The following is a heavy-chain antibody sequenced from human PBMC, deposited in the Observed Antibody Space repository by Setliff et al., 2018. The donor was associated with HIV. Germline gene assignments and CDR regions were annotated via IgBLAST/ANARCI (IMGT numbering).Heavy chain of an antibody. CDR1: GYTFTSDY. Sequence: ASVKVSCKASGYTFTSDYIHWVRQAPGQGLEWMGIINPSGSTVSAQKFRGRVTVTRDTSTSTVYMELSSLRSEDTDVYYCVGDGEYLDYYDSSGHPEYYFDYWGQGTLVTVSS. V-gene: IGHV1-46*01. D-gene: IGHD3-22*01. J-gene: IGHJ4*02. CDR3: VGDGEYLDYYDSSGHPEYYFDY. CDR2: INPSGST.